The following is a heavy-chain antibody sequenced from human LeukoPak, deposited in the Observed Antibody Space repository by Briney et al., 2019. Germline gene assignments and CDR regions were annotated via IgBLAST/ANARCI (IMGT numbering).Heavy chain of an antibody. CDR2: INHRGST. Sequence: PSETLSLTCAVYGGSFSGYYWSWIRQPPGKGLEWIGEINHRGSTNYNPSLKSRVTISVDTSKNQFSLKLSSVTAADTAVYYCARVRLAIAAAGTGNWFDPWGQGTLVTVSS. J-gene: IGHJ5*02. D-gene: IGHD6-13*01. CDR1: GGSFSGYY. V-gene: IGHV4-34*01. CDR3: ARVRLAIAAAGTGNWFDP.